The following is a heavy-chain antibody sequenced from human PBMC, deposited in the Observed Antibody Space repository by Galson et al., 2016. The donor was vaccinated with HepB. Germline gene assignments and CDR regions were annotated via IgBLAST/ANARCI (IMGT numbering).Heavy chain of an antibody. D-gene: IGHD6-13*01. CDR1: GFTFSSYG. V-gene: IGHV3-33*01. CDR3: ARNHKHSSSWYGHAFDI. CDR2: IWYDGNNR. Sequence: SLRLSCAASGFTFSSYGMHWVRQAPGKGLEWVAVIWYDGNNRYYADSVKGRFTISRDNSENTLYLQMNSLRAEDTAVYYCARNHKHSSSWYGHAFDIWGQGTIVTVSS. J-gene: IGHJ3*02.